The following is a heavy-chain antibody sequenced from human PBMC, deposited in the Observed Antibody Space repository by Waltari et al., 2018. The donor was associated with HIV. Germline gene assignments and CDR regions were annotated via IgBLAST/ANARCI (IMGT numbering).Heavy chain of an antibody. CDR3: ARIDISDPFDY. V-gene: IGHV4-34*01. Sequence: QVQLQQWGAGLLKPSETLSLTCSVYGGSFRGYYWSWIRQPPGKGLEWIGEINHSGSTNYNSSLKSRVIMSADTSKNQFSLKLSSVTAADTAVYYCARIDISDPFDYWGQGTLVTVSS. CDR1: GGSFRGYY. D-gene: IGHD3-22*01. CDR2: INHSGST. J-gene: IGHJ4*02.